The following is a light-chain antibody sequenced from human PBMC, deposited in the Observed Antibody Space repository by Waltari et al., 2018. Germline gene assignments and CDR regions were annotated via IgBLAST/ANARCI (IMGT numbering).Light chain of an antibody. Sequence: QAVLTQPSSLSASPGASASLTCTLRSDINVGINTIYWYQQKPGSPPQYLLRYRSDLDKQQGSGVPSRFSGSKNASANAGILFISGLQSEDEADYYCVIWHSSAWVFGGGTKVTVL. J-gene: IGLJ3*02. CDR1: SDINVGINT. V-gene: IGLV5-45*02. CDR2: YRSDLDK. CDR3: VIWHSSAWV.